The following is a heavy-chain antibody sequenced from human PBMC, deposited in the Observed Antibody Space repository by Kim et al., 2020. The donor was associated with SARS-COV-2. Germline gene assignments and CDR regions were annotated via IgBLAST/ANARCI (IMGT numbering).Heavy chain of an antibody. CDR2: INGTSTHT. CDR3: AKEIWFRSGSALVI. J-gene: IGHJ3*02. CDR1: GFPFSDYY. D-gene: IGHD3-10*01. V-gene: IGHV3-11*05. Sequence: GGSLRLSCAASGFPFSDYYMSWIRQAPGKGLEWVSYINGTSTHTNYSDSVKGRLTLSRDNAKNSLYLQLNSLRSDATAVYFCAKEIWFRSGSALVIWGQG.